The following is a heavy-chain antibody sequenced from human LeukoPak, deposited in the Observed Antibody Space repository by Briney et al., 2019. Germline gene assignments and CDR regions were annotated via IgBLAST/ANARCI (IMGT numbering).Heavy chain of an antibody. D-gene: IGHD3-9*01. J-gene: IGHJ5*02. CDR1: GYTFTSYY. Sequence: ASVKVSGKASGYTFTSYYMHWVGQAPGQGLEGMGIINPSGGRTSYAQKFLGRVTMPRDTSTSTVYMELSSLRSEDTAVYYCAREILRYPNWFDPWGQGTLVTVSS. CDR3: AREILRYPNWFDP. V-gene: IGHV1-46*01. CDR2: INPSGGRT.